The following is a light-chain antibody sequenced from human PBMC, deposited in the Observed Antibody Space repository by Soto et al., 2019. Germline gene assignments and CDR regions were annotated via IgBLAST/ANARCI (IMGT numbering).Light chain of an antibody. J-gene: IGKJ4*01. CDR1: QNVGTY. CDR3: QQRSDWPLLT. CDR2: DAS. Sequence: EIVLTQSPATLSLSPGERATLSCRASQNVGTYLAWYQQEPGQAPRLLISDASNRATAIPARFRGSGSETDFTLTISGLEPEDYGIYYCQQRSDWPLLTFGGGTRVEIK. V-gene: IGKV3-11*01.